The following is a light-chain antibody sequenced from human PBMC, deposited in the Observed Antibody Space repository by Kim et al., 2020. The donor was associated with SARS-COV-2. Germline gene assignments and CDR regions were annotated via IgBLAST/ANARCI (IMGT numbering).Light chain of an antibody. CDR3: AAWDDSLNGVV. CDR1: NSNIGSYA. CDR2: YND. V-gene: IGLV1-36*01. J-gene: IGLJ2*01. Sequence: QSVTISCSGSNSNIGSYAVNWYQQLPGKAPNLLIYYNDLLPSGVSDRFSGSKSGTSASLAISGLQSEDEADYYCAAWDDSLNGVVFGGGTQLTVL.